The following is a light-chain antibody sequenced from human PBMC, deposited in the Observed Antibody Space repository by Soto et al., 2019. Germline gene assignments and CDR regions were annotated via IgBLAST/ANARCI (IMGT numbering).Light chain of an antibody. J-gene: IGLJ2*01. CDR1: SSNIGSKY. V-gene: IGLV1-47*01. CDR2: RNN. Sequence: QSVLTQPPSASGTPGQRVNISCSGSSSNIGSKYVYWYQQLPGTAPKLLMYRNNQWPSGVPDRFSGSKSGTSASLAISGLRSEDEADYYCAAWDAGVSGPAFGGGTKVTVL. CDR3: AAWDAGVSGPA.